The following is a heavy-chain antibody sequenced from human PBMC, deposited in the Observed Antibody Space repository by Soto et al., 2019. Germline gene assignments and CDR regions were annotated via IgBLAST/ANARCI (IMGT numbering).Heavy chain of an antibody. D-gene: IGHD6-6*01. CDR3: ARLPGGTAPRPDY. J-gene: IGHJ4*02. V-gene: IGHV3-23*01. CDR2: ISGSGEKT. CDR1: GFTFSYNA. Sequence: PVGSLRLSCSASGFTFSYNAMSWVRQAPGKGLQWVSTISGSGEKTYYADSVKGRFTISSDRSKNTLYLQMDSLRADDTAVYYFARLPGGTAPRPDYCGQRTMVTVSS.